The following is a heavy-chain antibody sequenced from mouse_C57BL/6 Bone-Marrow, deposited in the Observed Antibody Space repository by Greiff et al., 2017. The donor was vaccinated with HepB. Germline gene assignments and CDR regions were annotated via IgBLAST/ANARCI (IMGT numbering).Heavy chain of an antibody. CDR2: IDPEDGDT. J-gene: IGHJ1*03. CDR3: TTRVGFYYYDSIYWYFDV. Sequence: VHVKQSGAELVRPGASVKLSCTASGFNIKDYYMHWVKQRPEQGLEWIGRIDPEDGDTEYAPKFQGKATMTADTSSNTAYLQHSSLTSEDTAVYYGTTRVGFYYYDSIYWYFDVWGTGTTVTVSS. V-gene: IGHV14-1*01. CDR1: GFNIKDYY. D-gene: IGHD1-1*01.